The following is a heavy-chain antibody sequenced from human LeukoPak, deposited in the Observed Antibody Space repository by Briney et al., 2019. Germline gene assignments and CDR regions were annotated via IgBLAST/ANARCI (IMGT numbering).Heavy chain of an antibody. D-gene: IGHD3-10*01. J-gene: IGHJ6*03. Sequence: PSETLSLTCSVSAASISSSSYYWGWLRQPPGKGLEWIGSIYYSGSTYHNPSLESRLTISVDTSKNPFSLKLSSVTAADTAVYYCASASYYGSGTYYYYYYMDVWGNGTTVTVSS. CDR3: ASASYYGSGTYYYYYYMDV. CDR2: IYYSGST. CDR1: AASISSSSYY. V-gene: IGHV4-39*01.